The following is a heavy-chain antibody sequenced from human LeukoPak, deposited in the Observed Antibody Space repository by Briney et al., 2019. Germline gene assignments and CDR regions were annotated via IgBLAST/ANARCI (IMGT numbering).Heavy chain of an antibody. CDR1: GGSISSSSYY. CDR2: IYYSGST. J-gene: IGHJ4*02. Sequence: PSETLSLTCTVSGGSISSSSYYWGWIRQPPGKGLEWIGSIYYSGSTYYNPSLKSRVTISVDTSKNQFSLKLSSVTAADTAVYYCARDHHDPPWLERFDYWGQGTLVTVSS. D-gene: IGHD1-1*01. CDR3: ARDHHDPPWLERFDY. V-gene: IGHV4-39*07.